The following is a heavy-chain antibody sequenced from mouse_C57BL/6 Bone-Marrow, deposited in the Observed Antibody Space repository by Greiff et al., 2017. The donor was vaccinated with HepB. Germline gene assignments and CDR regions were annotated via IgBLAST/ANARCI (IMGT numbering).Heavy chain of an antibody. J-gene: IGHJ3*01. D-gene: IGHD2-4*01. CDR3: ARVSIYYDYDGFAY. V-gene: IGHV1-19*01. CDR2: INPYNGGT. CDR1: GYTFTDYY. Sequence: EVKLQESGPVLVKPGASVKMSCKASGYTFTDYYMNWVKQSHGKSLEWIGVINPYNGGTSYNQKFKGKATLTVDKSSSTAYMELNSLTSEDSAVYYCARVSIYYDYDGFAYWGQGTLVTVSA.